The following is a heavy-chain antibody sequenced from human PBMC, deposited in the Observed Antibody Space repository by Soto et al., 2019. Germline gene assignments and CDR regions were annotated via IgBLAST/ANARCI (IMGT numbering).Heavy chain of an antibody. CDR3: ARGLFTIFGVVTYYYGMDV. D-gene: IGHD3-3*01. V-gene: IGHV1-18*01. CDR1: GYTFTSYG. Sequence: ASVKVSCKASGYTFTSYGISWVRQAPGQGLEWMGWISAYNGNTNYAQKLQGRVTMTTDTSTSTAYMELRSLRSDDTAVYYCARGLFTIFGVVTYYYGMDVWGQGTTVTVSS. CDR2: ISAYNGNT. J-gene: IGHJ6*02.